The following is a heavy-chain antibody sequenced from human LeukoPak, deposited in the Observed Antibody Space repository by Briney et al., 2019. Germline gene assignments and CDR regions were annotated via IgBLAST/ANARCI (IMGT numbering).Heavy chain of an antibody. Sequence: ASVKVSCKASGYTFTSYGITWVRQAPGQGLEWMGWISTYNGNTNYAQKLQGRVTMTTDTSTSTAYMELRSLRSDDTAMYYCASTRPDGVFDIWGQGTMVTVSS. CDR1: GYTFTSYG. J-gene: IGHJ3*02. CDR3: ASTRPDGVFDI. D-gene: IGHD4-17*01. V-gene: IGHV1-18*01. CDR2: ISTYNGNT.